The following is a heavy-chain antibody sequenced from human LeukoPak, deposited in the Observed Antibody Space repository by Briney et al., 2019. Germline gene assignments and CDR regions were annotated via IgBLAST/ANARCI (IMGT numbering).Heavy chain of an antibody. D-gene: IGHD5-12*01. CDR2: MNPNSGNT. V-gene: IGHV1-8*01. CDR1: GYTFTSYD. CDR3: AREVKGYSGYDYRSYYYYYYYMDV. Sequence: ASVKVSCKASGYTFTSYDINWVRQATGQGLEWMGWMNPNSGNTGYAQKFQGRVTMTRNTSISTAYMELSSLRSEDTAVYYCAREVKGYSGYDYRSYYYYYYYMDVWGKGTTVTVSS. J-gene: IGHJ6*03.